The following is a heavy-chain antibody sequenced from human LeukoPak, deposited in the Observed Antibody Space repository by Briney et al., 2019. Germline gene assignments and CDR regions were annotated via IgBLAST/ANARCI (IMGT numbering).Heavy chain of an antibody. D-gene: IGHD6-13*01. V-gene: IGHV4-59*01. J-gene: IGHJ2*01. CDR1: GGSISNYY. CDR3: ARMIASAGTEYFDL. CDR2: VHYSGNT. Sequence: SETLSLTCIVSGGSISNYYWNWIRQPPRKGLEWIGYVHYSGNTNYNPSLKSRVTISVDTSKTQFSLKLSSVTAADTAAYYCARMIASAGTEYFDLWGHGALVTVSS.